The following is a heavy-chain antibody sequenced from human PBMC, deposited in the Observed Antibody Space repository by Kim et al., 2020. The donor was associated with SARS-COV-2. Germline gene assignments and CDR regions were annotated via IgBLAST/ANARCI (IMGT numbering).Heavy chain of an antibody. Sequence: PSLPSRVTISVDTSKNQFSLQLSSVTAADTAMYYCARDERERNSDYSCDSWGQGTLVTVSS. D-gene: IGHD4-4*01. CDR3: ARDERERNSDYSCDS. V-gene: IGHV4-59*01. J-gene: IGHJ4*02.